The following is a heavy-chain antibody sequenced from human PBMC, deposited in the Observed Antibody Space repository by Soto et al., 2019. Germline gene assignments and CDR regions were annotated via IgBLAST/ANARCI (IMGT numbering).Heavy chain of an antibody. D-gene: IGHD1-1*01. CDR3: AKDPTGGARGYFDY. V-gene: IGHV3-23*01. J-gene: IGHJ4*02. Sequence: PGGSLRLSCAASGFTFSSYAMSWFRQAPGKGLDWVSVISNSGTTTYYADSVKGRFTISRDNSRNTVSLEMNSLRVEDTAIYYCAKDPTGGARGYFDYWGQGTLVTVSS. CDR1: GFTFSSYA. CDR2: ISNSGTTT.